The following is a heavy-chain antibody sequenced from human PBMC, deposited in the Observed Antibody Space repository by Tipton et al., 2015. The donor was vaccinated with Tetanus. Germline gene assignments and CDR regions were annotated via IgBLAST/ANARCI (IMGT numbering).Heavy chain of an antibody. Sequence: TLSLTCTVSGGSISGYYWSWIRQPPGKGLEWIGSIYYSGSTYYNPSLKSRVTISVDTSNNLFSLKLTSVTTADTAVYYCARGQLLSRDWFDPWGQGTLVTVSS. CDR3: ARGQLLSRDWFDP. D-gene: IGHD2-2*01. CDR1: GGSISGYY. CDR2: IYYSGST. V-gene: IGHV4-59*01. J-gene: IGHJ5*02.